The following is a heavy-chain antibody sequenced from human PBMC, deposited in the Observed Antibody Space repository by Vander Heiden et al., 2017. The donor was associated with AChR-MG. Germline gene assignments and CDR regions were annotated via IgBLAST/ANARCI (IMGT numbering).Heavy chain of an antibody. D-gene: IGHD3-22*01. J-gene: IGHJ6*02. V-gene: IGHV4-34*01. CDR2: INHSGST. CDR1: GGSFSGYY. CDR3: ARGSRRSKWLSTEDGMDV. Sequence: QVQLQQWGAGLLKPSETLSLTCAVYGGSFSGYYWSWIRQPPGKGLEWIGEINHSGSTNYNPSLKSRVTISVDTSKNQFSLKLSSVTAADTAVYYCARGSRRSKWLSTEDGMDVWGQGTTVTVSS.